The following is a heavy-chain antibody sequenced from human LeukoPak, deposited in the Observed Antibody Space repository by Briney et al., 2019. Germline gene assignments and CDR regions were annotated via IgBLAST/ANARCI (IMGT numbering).Heavy chain of an antibody. CDR1: GFTFSNYN. D-gene: IGHD1-14*01. CDR3: ARDETNGFDS. Sequence: GGSLRLSCGASGFTFSNYNMNWVRQAPGEGLEWVSSINSRSTYIFYADPVMGRFTISRDNAKNSLFLQMNSLRAEDTAVYHCARDETNGFDSWGQGTLVTVSS. V-gene: IGHV3-21*01. CDR2: INSRSTYI. J-gene: IGHJ5*01.